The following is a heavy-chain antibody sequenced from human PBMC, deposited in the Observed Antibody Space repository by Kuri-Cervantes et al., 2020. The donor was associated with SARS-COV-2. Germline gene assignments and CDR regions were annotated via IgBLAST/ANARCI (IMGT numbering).Heavy chain of an antibody. V-gene: IGHV1-69*13. CDR2: IIPIFGTA. D-gene: IGHD3-10*01. Sequence: SVKVSCKASGGTFSSYAISWVRQAPGQGLEWMGGIIPIFGTANYVQKFQGRVTITADESTSTAYMELSSLRSEDTAVYYCAMHYYGSGNYFDYWGQGTLVTVSS. J-gene: IGHJ4*02. CDR3: AMHYYGSGNYFDY. CDR1: GGTFSSYA.